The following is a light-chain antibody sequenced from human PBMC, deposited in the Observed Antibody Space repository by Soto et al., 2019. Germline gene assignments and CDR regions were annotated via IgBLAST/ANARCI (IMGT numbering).Light chain of an antibody. CDR1: SSDVGTFNL. CDR2: EVI. V-gene: IGLV2-23*02. Sequence: QSVLTQVASVSGSPGQSITISCTGTSSDVGTFNLVSWYQQHPGKAPRLMIYEVIKRPSGVSNRFSGSKSGNTASLTISGLQVEDEAEYYCFSYAGSSVYVFGTGHKVPV. CDR3: FSYAGSSVYV. J-gene: IGLJ1*01.